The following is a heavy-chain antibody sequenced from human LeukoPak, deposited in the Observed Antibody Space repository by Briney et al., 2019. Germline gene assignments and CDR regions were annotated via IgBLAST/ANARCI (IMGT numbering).Heavy chain of an antibody. CDR3: ARDRQGYFDWLSHFDY. J-gene: IGHJ4*02. Sequence: ASVKVSCKASGYTFTSYGISWVRQAPGQGLEWMGWISAYNGNTNYAQKLQGRVTMTTDTSTSTAYMELRSLRSDDTAVYYCARDRQGYFDWLSHFDYWGQGTLVTVSS. V-gene: IGHV1-18*01. D-gene: IGHD3-9*01. CDR1: GYTFTSYG. CDR2: ISAYNGNT.